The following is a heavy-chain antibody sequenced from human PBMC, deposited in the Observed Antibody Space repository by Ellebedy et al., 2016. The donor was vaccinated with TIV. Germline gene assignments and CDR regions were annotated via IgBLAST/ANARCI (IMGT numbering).Heavy chain of an antibody. D-gene: IGHD1-1*01. CDR1: GFSFSGLW. Sequence: GSLRLSXGGSGFSFSGLWMHWVRQPPGKGLEWIAYIHDTGSTSYNPSLKNRVTISLDTSKKQFSLNLGSATAADTAVYYCARGNWNDVGHLYHYALDVWGHGTTVTVSS. V-gene: IGHV4-59*11. J-gene: IGHJ6*02. CDR3: ARGNWNDVGHLYHYALDV. CDR2: IHDTGST.